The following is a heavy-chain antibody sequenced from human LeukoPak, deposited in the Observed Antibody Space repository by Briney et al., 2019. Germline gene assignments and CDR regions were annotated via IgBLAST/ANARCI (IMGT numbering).Heavy chain of an antibody. J-gene: IGHJ3*02. CDR1: GFTFSSYS. CDR2: ISSSSSTI. Sequence: GGSLRLSCAATGFTFSSYSMNWVRQAPGKGLEWVSYISSSSSTIYYADSVKGRFTISRDNAKNSLYLQMNSLRAEDTAVYYCAGPYYYDKGAFDIWGQGTMVTVSS. V-gene: IGHV3-48*01. D-gene: IGHD3-22*01. CDR3: AGPYYYDKGAFDI.